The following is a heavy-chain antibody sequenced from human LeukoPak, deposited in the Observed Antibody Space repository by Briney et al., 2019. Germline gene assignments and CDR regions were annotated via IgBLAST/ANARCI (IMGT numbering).Heavy chain of an antibody. CDR2: INPNSGGT. D-gene: IGHD3-22*01. CDR3: ARLATRAYDSSGYYPY. Sequence: ASVKVSCKASGYTFTGYYMHWVRQAPRQGLEWMGRINPNSGGTNYAQKFQGRVTMTRDTSISTAYMELSRLRSDDTAVYYCARLATRAYDSSGYYPYWGQGTLVTVSS. V-gene: IGHV1-2*06. CDR1: GYTFTGYY. J-gene: IGHJ4*02.